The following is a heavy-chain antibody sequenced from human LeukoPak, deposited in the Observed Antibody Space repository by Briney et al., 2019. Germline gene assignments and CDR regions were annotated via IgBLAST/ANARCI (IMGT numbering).Heavy chain of an antibody. CDR2: INHSGST. J-gene: IGHJ4*02. Sequence: PSETLSLTCAVYGGSFSGYYWSWIRQPPGKGLEWIGEINHSGSTNYNPSLKSRVTISVDTSKNQFSLKLSSVTAADTAVYYCARGPYNLRGYYGSGSYYRAPHFDYWGQGTLVTVSS. D-gene: IGHD3-10*01. CDR3: ARGPYNLRGYYGSGSYYRAPHFDY. CDR1: GGSFSGYY. V-gene: IGHV4-34*01.